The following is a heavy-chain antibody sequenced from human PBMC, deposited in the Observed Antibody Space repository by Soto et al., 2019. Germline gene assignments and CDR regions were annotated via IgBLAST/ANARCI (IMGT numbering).Heavy chain of an antibody. Sequence: ASVKVSCKASEYTFTSYYIHWVRQAPGQGLEWMGLINPSSGGTSFAQKFQGRMTMTRDTSTSIVYVDLSSVTSDDTAVYYCARQAYYAGSDPWYFDLWGRGTLVTVSS. CDR3: ARQAYYAGSDPWYFDL. CDR1: EYTFTSYY. V-gene: IGHV1-46*01. CDR2: INPSSGGT. J-gene: IGHJ2*01. D-gene: IGHD1-26*01.